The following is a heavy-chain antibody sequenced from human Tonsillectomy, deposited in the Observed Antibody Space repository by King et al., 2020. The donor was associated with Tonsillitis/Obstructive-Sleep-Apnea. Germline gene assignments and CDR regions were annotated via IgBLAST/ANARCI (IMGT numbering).Heavy chain of an antibody. CDR2: INHSGST. J-gene: IGHJ6*03. D-gene: IGHD6-19*01. V-gene: IGHV4-34*01. CDR1: GGSFSGYY. CDR3: ARVRGITAVAGRRYYYMDV. Sequence: VQLQQWGAGLLKPSETLSLTCAVYGGSFSGYYWSWIRQPPGKRLEWIGEINHSGSTNYNPSLKSRVTISVDTSKNQFCLKLSSVTAADTAVYYCARVRGITAVAGRRYYYMDVWGKGTTVTVSS.